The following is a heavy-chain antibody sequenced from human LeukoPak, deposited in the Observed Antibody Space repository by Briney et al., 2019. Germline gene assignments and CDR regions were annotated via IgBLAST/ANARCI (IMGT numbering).Heavy chain of an antibody. CDR1: GGTLSSYA. CDR2: IIPIFGTA. D-gene: IGHD3-22*01. CDR3: ARATTIADPTLDY. V-gene: IGHV1-69*05. J-gene: IGHJ4*02. Sequence: ASVTVSFKASGGTLSSYAISWVRQAPGQGLEWMGGIIPIFGTANYAQKFQGRVTITTDESTSTAYMELSSLRSEDTAVYYCARATTIADPTLDYWGQGTLVTVSS.